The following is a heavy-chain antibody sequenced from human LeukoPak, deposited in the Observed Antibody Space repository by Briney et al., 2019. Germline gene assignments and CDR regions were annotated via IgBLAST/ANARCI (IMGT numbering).Heavy chain of an antibody. CDR3: ATGGHYYDSSGHYPRLDY. V-gene: IGHV1-24*01. D-gene: IGHD3-22*01. CDR2: FDPEDGET. CDR1: GYTLTELS. J-gene: IGHJ4*02. Sequence: ASVKVSCKVSGYTLTELSMHWVRQAPGKGLERMGGFDPEDGETIYAQKFQGRVTMTEDTSTDTAYMELSSLRSEDTAVYYCATGGHYYDSSGHYPRLDYWGQGTLVTVSS.